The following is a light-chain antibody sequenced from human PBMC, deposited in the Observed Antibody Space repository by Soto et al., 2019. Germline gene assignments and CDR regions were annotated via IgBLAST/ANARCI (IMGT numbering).Light chain of an antibody. Sequence: IRITESPSSLSASTGDRVCITCRATQDIGTYLAWYQQIPGKAPKLLIYDASTLQTGVPSRFSGSGSGTDFTLTISYLQSEDFGTYYCQQFYNYPRTFGQGTKVDIK. J-gene: IGKJ1*01. CDR3: QQFYNYPRT. CDR1: QDIGTY. CDR2: DAS. V-gene: IGKV1-8*01.